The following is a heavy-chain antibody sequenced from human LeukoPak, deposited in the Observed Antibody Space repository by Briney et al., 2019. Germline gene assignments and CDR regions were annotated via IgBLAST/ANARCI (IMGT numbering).Heavy chain of an antibody. CDR2: INPNSGGT. D-gene: IGHD2-2*01. CDR1: GYTFTGYY. Sequence: ASVKVSCKASGYTFTGYYMHWVRQAPGQGLEWMGRINPNSGGTNYAQKFQGRVTMTRDTSISTAYMELSRLRPDDTAVYYCARFYCSSTSCSGAFDIWGQGTMVTVSS. CDR3: ARFYCSSTSCSGAFDI. V-gene: IGHV1-2*06. J-gene: IGHJ3*02.